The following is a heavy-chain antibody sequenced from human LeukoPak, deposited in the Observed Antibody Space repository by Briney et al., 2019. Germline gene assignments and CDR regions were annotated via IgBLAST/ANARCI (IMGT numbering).Heavy chain of an antibody. J-gene: IGHJ4*02. CDR1: GGSISSSSYY. V-gene: IGHV4-39*01. Sequence: SETLSLTCTVSGGSISSSSYYWGWIRQPPGKGLEWIGSIYYSGGTYYNPSLKSRVTISVDTSKNQFSLKLSSVTAADTAVYYCATSAPCSGGSCYGNYYFDYWGQGTLVTVSS. CDR3: ATSAPCSGGSCYGNYYFDY. CDR2: IYYSGGT. D-gene: IGHD2-15*01.